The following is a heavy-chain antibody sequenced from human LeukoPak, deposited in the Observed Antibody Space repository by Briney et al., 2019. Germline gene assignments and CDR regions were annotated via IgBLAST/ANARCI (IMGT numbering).Heavy chain of an antibody. Sequence: PSETLSLTCSVSGGSISSGDYPWSWIRQPRGKGLEWIEYIFQSGSTYYHPSLKSRVTISVHRSKNQFSLKLSSVTAADTAVYYCARVGSDWNDVRYNWFDPWGQGTLVTVSS. CDR2: IFQSGST. CDR1: GGSISSGDYP. CDR3: ARVGSDWNDVRYNWFDP. J-gene: IGHJ5*02. D-gene: IGHD1-1*01. V-gene: IGHV4-30-2*01.